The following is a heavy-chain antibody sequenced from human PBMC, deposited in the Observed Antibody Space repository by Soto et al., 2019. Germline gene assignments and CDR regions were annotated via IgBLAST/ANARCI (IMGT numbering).Heavy chain of an antibody. CDR1: GEPISGHY. D-gene: IGHD3-10*01. CDR3: ARASLGSGSSQYFHL. CDR2: LYYGGST. Sequence: SETLSLTCTVSGEPISGHYWSWIRQSPGKGLEWIGYLYYGGSTNYNPSLKSRVTMSVDTSKNQFSLKLTSVTAADTALYYCARASLGSGSSQYFHLWGQGTLVTVS. J-gene: IGHJ1*01. V-gene: IGHV4-59*11.